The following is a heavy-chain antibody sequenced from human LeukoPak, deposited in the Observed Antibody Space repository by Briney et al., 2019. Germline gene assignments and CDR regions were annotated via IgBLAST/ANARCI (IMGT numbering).Heavy chain of an antibody. CDR1: GFTFDVYA. V-gene: IGHV3-9*01. J-gene: IGHJ4*02. D-gene: IGHD5-12*01. Sequence: GGSLRLSCAASGFTFDVYAMHWVRQAPGKGLEWVSGISWNSGSIGYADSVKGRFTISRDNAKNSLYLQMNSLRAEDTALYYCAKDIYIVATMAYFDYWGQGTLVTVSS. CDR2: ISWNSGSI. CDR3: AKDIYIVATMAYFDY.